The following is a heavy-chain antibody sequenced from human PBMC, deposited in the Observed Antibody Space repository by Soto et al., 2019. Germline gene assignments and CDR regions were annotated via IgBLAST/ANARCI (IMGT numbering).Heavy chain of an antibody. J-gene: IGHJ4*02. CDR2: IRSKANNYAT. CDR3: LRYNDTSAHYPNDY. CDR1: AFTFSGSA. D-gene: IGHD3-22*01. V-gene: IGHV3-73*02. Sequence: DVQMVECGGGLVQPGGSLKLSYAASAFTFSGSAVHWVSQASGNGLEWVGRIRSKANNYATAYAASVKGRFTISRDDSKSTTSLQVNSLKSDDTAVYYCLRYNDTSAHYPNDYCGQGILVSVSS.